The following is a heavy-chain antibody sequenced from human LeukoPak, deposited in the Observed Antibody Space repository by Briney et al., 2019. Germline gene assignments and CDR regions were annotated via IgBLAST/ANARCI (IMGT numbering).Heavy chain of an antibody. Sequence: GGSLRLSCAASGFTFSSYSMNWVRQAPGKGLEWVGRIKSKADGGTTDYGAPVKGRFTISRDDSNNTLYLQMNSLKTEDTAVYYCTPEYDILTGYYSNWGQGTLVTVSS. CDR2: IKSKADGGTT. CDR1: GFTFSSYS. J-gene: IGHJ4*02. V-gene: IGHV3-15*01. D-gene: IGHD3-9*01. CDR3: TPEYDILTGYYSN.